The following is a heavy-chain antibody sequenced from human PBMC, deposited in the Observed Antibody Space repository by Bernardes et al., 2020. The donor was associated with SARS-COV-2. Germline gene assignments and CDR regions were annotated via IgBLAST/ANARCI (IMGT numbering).Heavy chain of an antibody. CDR3: AREGRDYGSGSYDAFDV. J-gene: IGHJ3*01. CDR2: ISPTSTYV. D-gene: IGHD3-10*01. Sequence: GGSLRLSCAASGFTFSHYSMNWVRQAPGKGLEWVSSISPTSTYVYYADSMKGRFTISRDNARNSLHLQMNSLRAEDTAVYYCAREGRDYGSGSYDAFDVWGQGTTVTVSS. CDR1: GFTFSHYS. V-gene: IGHV3-21*01.